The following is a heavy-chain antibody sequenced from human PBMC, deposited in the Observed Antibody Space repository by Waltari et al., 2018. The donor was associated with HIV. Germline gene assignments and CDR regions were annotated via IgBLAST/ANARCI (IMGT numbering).Heavy chain of an antibody. J-gene: IGHJ6*02. D-gene: IGHD3-16*01. Sequence: EVQLVESGGGLVKPGGSLRLSCAASGFTFSSYSMNWVRQAPGKGLEWFSSISSSSSYIDYADSVKGRFTISRDNAKNSLYLQMSSLRAEDTAVYYCARDFWGGYYYGMDVWGQGTTVTVSS. CDR2: ISSSSSYI. CDR1: GFTFSSYS. V-gene: IGHV3-21*01. CDR3: ARDFWGGYYYGMDV.